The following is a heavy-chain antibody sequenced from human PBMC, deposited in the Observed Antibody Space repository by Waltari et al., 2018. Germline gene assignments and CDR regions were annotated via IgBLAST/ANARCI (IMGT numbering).Heavy chain of an antibody. CDR3: AMILIYSNYVPDDY. V-gene: IGHV1-8*01. Sequence: QVQLVQSGSEVKKPWASVKVSCKASGYTFTSYDINLVRQANGKGLEWMGWMNPNSGNTGYAQKCQGRVTMNRNNSISTDYMELSSLRSEDTAVYYCAMILIYSNYVPDDYWGQGTLVTVSS. D-gene: IGHD4-4*01. J-gene: IGHJ4*02. CDR2: MNPNSGNT. CDR1: GYTFTSYD.